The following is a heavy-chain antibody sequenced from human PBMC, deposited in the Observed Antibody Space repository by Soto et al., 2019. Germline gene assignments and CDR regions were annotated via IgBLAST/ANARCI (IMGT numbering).Heavy chain of an antibody. J-gene: IGHJ3*02. V-gene: IGHV4-61*01. CDR3: AREDYDILTGYHLGAFDI. CDR2: IYYSGST. CDR1: GGSISSSSYY. D-gene: IGHD3-9*01. Sequence: TSETLSLTCTVSGGSISSSSYYWGWIRQPPGKGLEWIGYIYYSGSTNYNPSLKSRVTISVDTSKNQFSLKLSSVTAADTAVYYCAREDYDILTGYHLGAFDIWGQGTMVTVSS.